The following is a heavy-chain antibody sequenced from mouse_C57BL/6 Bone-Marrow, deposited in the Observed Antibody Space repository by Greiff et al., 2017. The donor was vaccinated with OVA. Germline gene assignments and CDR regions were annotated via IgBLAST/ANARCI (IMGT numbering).Heavy chain of an antibody. D-gene: IGHD1-1*01. CDR2: ISSGGSYT. V-gene: IGHV5-6*01. CDR1: GFTFSSYG. J-gene: IGHJ2*01. CDR3: ARRGGYYYGSSIDY. Sequence: EVQLVESGGDLVKPGGSLKLSCAASGFTFSSYGMSWVRQTPDKRLEWVATISSGGSYTYYPDSVKGRFTISRDNAKNTLYLQMSSLKSEDTAMYYCARRGGYYYGSSIDYWGQGTTLTVSS.